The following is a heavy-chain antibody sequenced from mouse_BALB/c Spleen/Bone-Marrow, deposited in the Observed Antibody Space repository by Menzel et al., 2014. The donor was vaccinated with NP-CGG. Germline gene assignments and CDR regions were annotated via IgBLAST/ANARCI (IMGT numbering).Heavy chain of an antibody. CDR3: NARGYRYEGYAMDY. J-gene: IGHJ4*01. CDR1: GFNIKDYY. CDR2: IDPENGDT. D-gene: IGHD2-14*01. V-gene: IGHV14-4*02. Sequence: EVQLQQSGAELVRSGASVKLSCTASGFNIKDYYMHWVKQRPEQGLEWIGWIDPENGDTEYAPKFQGKATMTADTSSNTAYLQLSSLTSEDTAVYYCNARGYRYEGYAMDYWGQGTSVTVSS.